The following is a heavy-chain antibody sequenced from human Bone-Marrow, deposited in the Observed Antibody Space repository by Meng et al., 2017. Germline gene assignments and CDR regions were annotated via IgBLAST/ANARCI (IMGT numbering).Heavy chain of an antibody. D-gene: IGHD6-13*01. CDR2: IYWNDDK. Sequence: QITFKGSVPTLVKTTQSLQLTCTFSGFSLSTSGVGVGWIRQSPGKALEWLALIYWNDDKRYSPSLKSRLTITKDTSKNQVVLTMTNMDPVDTATYYCAHDSYIAAADWFDPWGQGTLVTVSS. J-gene: IGHJ5*02. CDR1: GFSLSTSGVG. V-gene: IGHV2-5*01. CDR3: AHDSYIAAADWFDP.